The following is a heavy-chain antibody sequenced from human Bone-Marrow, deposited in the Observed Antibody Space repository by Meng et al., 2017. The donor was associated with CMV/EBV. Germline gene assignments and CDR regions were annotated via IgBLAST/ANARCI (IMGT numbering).Heavy chain of an antibody. CDR3: ARYCVVVPAAIGPSQHATDYYYYYGMDV. CDR2: ISYDGSNK. V-gene: IGHV3-30*04. CDR1: GFTFSSYA. Sequence: GESLKISCAASGFTFSSYAMHWVRQAPGKGLEWVAVISYDGSNKYYADSVKGRFTISRDNSKNTLYLQMNSLRAEDTAVYYCARYCVVVPAAIGPSQHATDYYYYYGMDVWGQGTTVTVSS. J-gene: IGHJ6*01. D-gene: IGHD2-2*01.